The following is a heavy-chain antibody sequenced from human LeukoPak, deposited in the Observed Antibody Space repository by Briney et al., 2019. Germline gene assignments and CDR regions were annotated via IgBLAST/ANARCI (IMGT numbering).Heavy chain of an antibody. CDR2: IYHSGST. J-gene: IGHJ4*02. CDR3: ARVDSSGYHFDY. Sequence: SQTLSLTCAVSGGSISSGGYSWSWIRQPPGKGLEWIGYIYHSGSTYYNPSLQSRVTISVDRSKSQFSLKLSSVTAADTAVYYCARVDSSGYHFDYWGQGTLVTVSS. D-gene: IGHD3-22*01. V-gene: IGHV4-30-2*01. CDR1: GGSISSGGYS.